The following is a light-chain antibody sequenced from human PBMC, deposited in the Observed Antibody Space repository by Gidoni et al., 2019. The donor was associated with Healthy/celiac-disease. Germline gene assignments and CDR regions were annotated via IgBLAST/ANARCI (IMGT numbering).Light chain of an antibody. J-gene: IGKJ1*01. Sequence: DIQMTQSPSSLSASVGDRVTITCRASQSISSYLNWYQQKPGQAPKLLIYAASSLQSWVPSRFSGSGSGTDFTLTISILQPEDFATYYCQQSYSTPRTFGQGTKVEIK. V-gene: IGKV1-39*01. CDR3: QQSYSTPRT. CDR1: QSISSY. CDR2: AAS.